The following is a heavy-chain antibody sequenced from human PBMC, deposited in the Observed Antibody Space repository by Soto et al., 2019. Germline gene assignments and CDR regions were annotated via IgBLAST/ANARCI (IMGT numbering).Heavy chain of an antibody. V-gene: IGHV4-31*03. J-gene: IGHJ4*02. Sequence: QVQLQESGPGLVKPSQTLSLTCTVSGGSISSGGYYWSWIRQHPGKGLEWIGYIYYSGSTYYNPSLKSRVXXSXDXXKNQFSRKLSSVTAADTAVYYCARASYSGSQGLDYWGQGTLVTVSS. CDR1: GGSISSGGYY. CDR2: IYYSGST. CDR3: ARASYSGSQGLDY. D-gene: IGHD1-26*01.